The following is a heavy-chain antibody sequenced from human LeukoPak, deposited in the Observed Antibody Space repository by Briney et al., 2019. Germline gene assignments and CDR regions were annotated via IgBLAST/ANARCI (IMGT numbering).Heavy chain of an antibody. V-gene: IGHV3-23*01. Sequence: PGGSLRLSCAASGFTFSSYGMSWVRQAPGKGLEWVSAISGSGGSTYYADSVKGRFTISRDNSKNTLYLQMNSLRAEDTAVYYCAKCGVRGVIITFDYWGQGTLVTVSS. D-gene: IGHD3-10*01. CDR1: GFTFSSYG. CDR3: AKCGVRGVIITFDY. CDR2: ISGSGGST. J-gene: IGHJ4*02.